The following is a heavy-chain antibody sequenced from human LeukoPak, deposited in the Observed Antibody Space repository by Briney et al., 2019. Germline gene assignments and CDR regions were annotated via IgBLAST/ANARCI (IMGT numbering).Heavy chain of an antibody. CDR2: ISAYNGNT. D-gene: IGHD6-19*01. CDR1: GYTFTSYG. V-gene: IGHV1-18*01. J-gene: IGHJ4*02. CDR3: ARDLDSSGWELFDY. Sequence: ASVKVSCKASGYTFTSYGISWVRRAPGQGLEWMGWISAYNGNTNYAQKLQGRVTMTTDTSTSTAYMELRSLRSDDTAVYYCARDLDSSGWELFDYWGQGTLVTVSS.